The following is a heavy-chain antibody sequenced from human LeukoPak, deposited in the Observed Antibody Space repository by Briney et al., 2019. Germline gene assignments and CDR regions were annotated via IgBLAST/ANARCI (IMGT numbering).Heavy chain of an antibody. Sequence: SETLSLTCTVSGGSISNYYWSWIRQPPGKGLEWFGFIYYSGDTSYNPSLQSRVTISVDTTKNQFSLKLSSVTAADTAVYYCARVLVGDYVNFDYWGQGTLVTVSS. D-gene: IGHD4-17*01. CDR1: GGSISNYY. V-gene: IGHV4-59*01. CDR2: IYYSGDT. CDR3: ARVLVGDYVNFDY. J-gene: IGHJ4*02.